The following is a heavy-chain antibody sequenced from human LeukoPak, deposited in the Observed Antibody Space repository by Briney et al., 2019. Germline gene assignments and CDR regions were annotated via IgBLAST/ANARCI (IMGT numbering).Heavy chain of an antibody. D-gene: IGHD5-12*01. V-gene: IGHV4-4*02. Sequence: SETLSLTCAVSGGSISSTNWWTWVRQPPGKGLEWIGEIYHSGTTNYNPSLKSRVTISVDKSKNQFSLKLNSVTAADTALSYWARSQDVDVVTTHRPFDIWGQGTVVTVSS. CDR3: ARSQDVDVVTTHRPFDI. J-gene: IGHJ3*02. CDR2: IYHSGTT. CDR1: GGSISSTNW.